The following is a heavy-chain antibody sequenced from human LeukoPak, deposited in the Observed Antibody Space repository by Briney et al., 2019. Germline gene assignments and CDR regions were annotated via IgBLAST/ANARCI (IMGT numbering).Heavy chain of an antibody. D-gene: IGHD3-10*01. J-gene: IGHJ6*02. CDR3: AKDRGPHYYYGMDV. CDR2: IIPIFGTA. CDR1: GGTFSSYA. Sequence: GASVKVSCKASGGTFSSYAISWVRQAPGQGLEWMGGIIPIFGTANYAQKFQGRATITADESTSTAYMELSSLRSEDTAVYYCAKDRGPHYYYGMDVWGQGTTVTVSS. V-gene: IGHV1-69*13.